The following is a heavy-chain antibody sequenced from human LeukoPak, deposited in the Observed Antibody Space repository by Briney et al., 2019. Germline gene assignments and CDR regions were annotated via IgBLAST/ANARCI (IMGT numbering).Heavy chain of an antibody. CDR3: ASRDDSSGYLDAFDI. Sequence: GGSLKLSCTASGFSFSSSAMHWVRQAPGKGLEWVSSISSSSSYIYYADSVKGRFTISRDNAKNSLYLQMNSLRAEDTAVYYCASRDDSSGYLDAFDIWGQGTMVTVSS. CDR2: ISSSSSYI. J-gene: IGHJ3*02. V-gene: IGHV3-21*01. CDR1: GFSFSSSA. D-gene: IGHD3-22*01.